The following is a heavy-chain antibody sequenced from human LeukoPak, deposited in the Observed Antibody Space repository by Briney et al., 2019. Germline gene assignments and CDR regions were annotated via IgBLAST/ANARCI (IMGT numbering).Heavy chain of an antibody. J-gene: IGHJ6*03. CDR3: ARGDYGYYYYMDV. V-gene: IGHV3-23*01. Sequence: GGSLRLSCAASGVTYAMKWVRQAPGTGLEWVSSISGNGVSTFYAESVKGRFTISRDNSKNTVYLQMNSPRADDTAIYYCARGDYGYYYYMDVWGKGTTVTVSS. CDR1: GVTYA. D-gene: IGHD4-17*01. CDR2: ISGNGVST.